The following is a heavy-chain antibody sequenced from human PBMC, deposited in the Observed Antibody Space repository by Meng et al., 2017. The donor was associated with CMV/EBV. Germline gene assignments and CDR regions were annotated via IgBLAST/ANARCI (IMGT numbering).Heavy chain of an antibody. Sequence: VSGGSVSSGSDYWSWIRQPPGKGLEWIGYIYYSGSTNYNPSLKSRVTISVDTSKNQFSLKLSSVTAADTAVYYCARVKSPFEPYFDYWGQGTLVTVSS. CDR3: ARVKSPFEPYFDY. J-gene: IGHJ4*02. CDR1: GGSVSSGSDY. V-gene: IGHV4-61*01. CDR2: IYYSGST. D-gene: IGHD3-9*01.